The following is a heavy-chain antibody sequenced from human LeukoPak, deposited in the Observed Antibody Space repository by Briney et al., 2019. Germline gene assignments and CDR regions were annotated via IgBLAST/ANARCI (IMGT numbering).Heavy chain of an antibody. V-gene: IGHV3-30*02. CDR3: AKDLGNAFDY. J-gene: IGHJ4*02. CDR1: VFTFSGYG. Sequence: GGTLRLSCAASVFTFSGYGMHWVRQPPAKGLEWVAFIHYDGSDKYYADSVKGRFTISRDNSKNTLYLQMNSLRAEDTAVYYCAKDLGNAFDYWGQGTLVTVSS. D-gene: IGHD4-23*01. CDR2: IHYDGSDK.